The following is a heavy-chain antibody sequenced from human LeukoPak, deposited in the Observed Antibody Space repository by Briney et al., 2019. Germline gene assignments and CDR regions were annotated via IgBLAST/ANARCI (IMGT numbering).Heavy chain of an antibody. J-gene: IGHJ6*04. V-gene: IGHV3-30*02. CDR2: IRYDGNNK. CDR1: GFTFSSYA. Sequence: PGGSLRLSCAASGFTFSSYAMHWVRQAPGKGLEWVAFIRYDGNNKYYADSVKGRFTISRDNAKNSLYLQMNSLRAEDTAVYYCAELGITMIGGVWGKGTTVTISS. CDR3: AELGITMIGGV. D-gene: IGHD3-10*02.